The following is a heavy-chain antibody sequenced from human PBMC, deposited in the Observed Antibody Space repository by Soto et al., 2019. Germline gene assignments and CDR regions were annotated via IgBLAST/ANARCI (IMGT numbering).Heavy chain of an antibody. CDR2: IIPIFGTA. J-gene: IGHJ5*02. V-gene: IGHV1-69*13. CDR1: GGTFSSYA. CDR3: ARRPLDP. Sequence: ASVKVSCKASGGTFSSYAISWVRQAPGQGLEWMGGIIPIFGTANYAQKFQGRVTITADESTSTAYMGLSSLRSEDTAVYYCARRPLDPWGQGTLVTVSS.